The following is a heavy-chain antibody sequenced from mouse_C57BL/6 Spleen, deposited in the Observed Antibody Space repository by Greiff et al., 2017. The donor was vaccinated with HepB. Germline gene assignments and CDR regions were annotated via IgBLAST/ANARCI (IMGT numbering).Heavy chain of an antibody. Sequence: EVQLVESGPELVKPGDSVKISCKASGYSFTGYFMNWVMQSHGKSLEWIGRINPYNGDTFYNQKFKGKATLTVDKSSSTAHMELRSLTSEDSAVYYCARYYDGAWFAYWGQGTLVTVSA. CDR3: ARYYDGAWFAY. CDR1: GYSFTGYF. V-gene: IGHV1-20*01. CDR2: INPYNGDT. J-gene: IGHJ3*01. D-gene: IGHD1-1*01.